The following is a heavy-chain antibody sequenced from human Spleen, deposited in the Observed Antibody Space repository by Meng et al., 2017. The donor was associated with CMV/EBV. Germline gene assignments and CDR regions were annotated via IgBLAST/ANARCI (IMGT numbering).Heavy chain of an antibody. J-gene: IGHJ4*02. CDR3: ARDLNCDY. V-gene: IGHV3-21*01. CDR1: GFTFSSYS. Sequence: GGSLRLSCAASGFTFSSYSMNWVRQAPGKGLEWVSSITSNSYYIHYADSVKGRFTISRDNAKNALYLQMNSLRAEDTAVYYCARDLNCDYWGQGTLVTVSS. CDR2: ITSNSYYI.